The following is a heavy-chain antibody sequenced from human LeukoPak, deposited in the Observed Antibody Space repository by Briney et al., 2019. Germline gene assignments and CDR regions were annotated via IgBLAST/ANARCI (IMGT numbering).Heavy chain of an antibody. D-gene: IGHD3-10*01. CDR2: FYTSGST. Sequence: SETLSLTCTVSGGSISSGSYYWSWIRQPAGKGLEWIGRFYTSGSTNYNPSLKSRVTISVDTSKNQFSLKLSSVTAADTAVYYCARARITMVRGVIITPMDYYYYMDVWGKGTTVTISS. CDR1: GGSISSGSYY. CDR3: ARARITMVRGVIITPMDYYYYMDV. V-gene: IGHV4-61*02. J-gene: IGHJ6*03.